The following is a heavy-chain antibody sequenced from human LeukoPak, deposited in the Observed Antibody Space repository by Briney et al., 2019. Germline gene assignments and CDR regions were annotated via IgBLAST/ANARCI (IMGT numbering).Heavy chain of an antibody. V-gene: IGHV3-64*01. CDR3: ARSRYYYYYMDV. CDR1: GFTFSSYA. Sequence: PGGSLRLSCAASGFTFSSYAMHWVRQAPGKGLEYVSAISSYGGSTYYANSVKGRFTISRDNSKNTLYLQMGSLRAEDMAVYYCARSRYYYYYMDVWGKGTTVTVSS. J-gene: IGHJ6*03. CDR2: ISSYGGST.